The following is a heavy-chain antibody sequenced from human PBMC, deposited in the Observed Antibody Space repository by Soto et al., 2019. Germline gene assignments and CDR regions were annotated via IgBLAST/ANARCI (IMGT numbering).Heavy chain of an antibody. CDR3: ARGLGSGSYHLFPYYYYYGMDV. Sequence: QVQLQESCPGLVKPSETLSLTCTVSGGSVSSGSYYWSWIRQPPGKGLEWIGYIYYSGSTNYNPSLKSRVTISVDTSKNQFSLKLSSVTAADTAVYYCARGLGSGSYHLFPYYYYYGMDVWGQGTTVTVSS. J-gene: IGHJ6*02. CDR1: GGSVSSGSYY. D-gene: IGHD3-10*01. CDR2: IYYSGST. V-gene: IGHV4-61*01.